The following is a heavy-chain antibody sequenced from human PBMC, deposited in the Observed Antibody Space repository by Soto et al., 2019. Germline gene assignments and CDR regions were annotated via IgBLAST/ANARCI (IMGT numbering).Heavy chain of an antibody. CDR3: AKWHYYDSSGYLTGGYFDY. Sequence: GGSLRLSCAASGFTFSSYGMHWVRQAPGKGLEWVAVILYDGSNKYYADSVKGRFTISRDNSKNTLYLQMNSLRAEDTAVYYCAKWHYYDSSGYLTGGYFDYWGQGTLVTVSS. J-gene: IGHJ4*02. CDR1: GFTFSSYG. D-gene: IGHD3-22*01. CDR2: ILYDGSNK. V-gene: IGHV3-30*18.